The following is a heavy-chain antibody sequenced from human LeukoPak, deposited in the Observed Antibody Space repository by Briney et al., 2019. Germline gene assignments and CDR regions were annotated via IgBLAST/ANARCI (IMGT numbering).Heavy chain of an antibody. CDR3: ARGRKFYDY. CDR1: GFTFSNYW. Sequence: GGSLRLSCAASGFTFSNYWMNWVRQAPGKGLEWVASIKQDGSDKDYVDSVKGRFTISRDNAKNSLYLQMNSLRAEDTAVFHCARGRKFYDYWGQGTLVSVSS. D-gene: IGHD1-14*01. J-gene: IGHJ4*02. V-gene: IGHV3-7*04. CDR2: IKQDGSDK.